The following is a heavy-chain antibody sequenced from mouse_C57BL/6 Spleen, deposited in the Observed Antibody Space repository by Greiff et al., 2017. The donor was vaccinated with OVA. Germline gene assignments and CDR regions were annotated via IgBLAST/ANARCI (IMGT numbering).Heavy chain of an antibody. CDR1: GFNIKDYY. V-gene: IGHV14-2*01. J-gene: IGHJ1*03. D-gene: IGHD1-1*01. Sequence: VQLQQSGAELVKPGASVKLSCTASGFNIKDYYMHWVKQRTEQGLEWIGRIDPEDGETKYAPNFQGKATITADTSSNTAYLQLSSLTSEDTAVYYCARWNYYGSSYGYFDVWGTGTTVTVSS. CDR3: ARWNYYGSSYGYFDV. CDR2: IDPEDGET.